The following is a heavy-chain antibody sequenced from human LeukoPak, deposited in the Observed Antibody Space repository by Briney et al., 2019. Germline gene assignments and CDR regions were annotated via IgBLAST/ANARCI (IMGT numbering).Heavy chain of an antibody. CDR1: GFTFSSYS. D-gene: IGHD4-17*01. J-gene: IGHJ4*02. CDR3: ARDPGSTVTTFDY. CDR2: ISTSSSYI. V-gene: IGHV3-21*01. Sequence: GGSLRLSCAASGFTFSSYSMNWVRQAPGKGLEWVSSISTSSSYIYFADSVKGRFTISRDNAKNSLCLQMNSLRAEDTAVYYCARDPGSTVTTFDYWGQGTLVTVSS.